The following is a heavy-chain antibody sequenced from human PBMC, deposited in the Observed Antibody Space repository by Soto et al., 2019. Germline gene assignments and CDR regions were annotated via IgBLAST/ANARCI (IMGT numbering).Heavy chain of an antibody. Sequence: SEALSLTCTVSGHSLSSGGYYWSWIRQHPGKGLEWVGYIYFTGSTLYNPSLKSRLAMSLDTSKNQFSLRLTSVTAADTAVYFCARDWGSSGWHNWGQGTLVTVSS. J-gene: IGHJ4*02. CDR1: GHSLSSGGYY. CDR3: ARDWGSSGWHN. CDR2: IYFTGST. V-gene: IGHV4-31*03. D-gene: IGHD6-19*01.